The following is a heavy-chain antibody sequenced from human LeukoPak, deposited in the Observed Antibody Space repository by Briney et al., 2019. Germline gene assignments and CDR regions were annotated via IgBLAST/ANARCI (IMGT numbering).Heavy chain of an antibody. V-gene: IGHV4-34*01. D-gene: IGHD6-19*01. CDR2: INPRGST. J-gene: IGHJ6*04. CDR3: ARGLRQGSAWSWGPKEKSYQYMDV. CDR1: GGSFSSHY. Sequence: SETLSLTCGVSGGSFSSHYWTWIRQPPGKGLEWIGEINPRGSTNYNPSLESRVTVSADTSRNQLSLSLTSVTAADSAVYFCARGLRQGSAWSWGPKEKSYQYMDVWGTGSTVIVSS.